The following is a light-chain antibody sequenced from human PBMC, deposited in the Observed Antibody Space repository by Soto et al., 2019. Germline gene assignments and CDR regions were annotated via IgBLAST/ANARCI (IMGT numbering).Light chain of an antibody. CDR1: QSVSSSY. Sequence: EIVLTQSPATLSLSPGERATLSCGARQSVSSSYFAWYQQPPGLARRLLIYDASSRAAGIPDRFSGRGSGKVFLLTSSRLEPEDFAVYYCQQYGSSPFTFGPGTKVDIK. J-gene: IGKJ3*01. CDR2: DAS. CDR3: QQYGSSPFT. V-gene: IGKV3D-20*01.